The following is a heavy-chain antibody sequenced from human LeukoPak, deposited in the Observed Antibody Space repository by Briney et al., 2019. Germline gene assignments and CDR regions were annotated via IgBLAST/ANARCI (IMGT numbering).Heavy chain of an antibody. D-gene: IGHD3-16*01. CDR2: ISSSSSYI. CDR1: GFTFSSYS. CDR3: ARDPRGVLDYWYFDL. Sequence: GGSLRLSCAASGFTFSSYSMNWVRQAPGKGLEWVSSISSSSSYIYYADSVKGRFTISRDNAKNSLYLQMNSLRAEDAAVYYCARDPRGVLDYWYFDLWGRGTLVTVSS. V-gene: IGHV3-21*01. J-gene: IGHJ2*01.